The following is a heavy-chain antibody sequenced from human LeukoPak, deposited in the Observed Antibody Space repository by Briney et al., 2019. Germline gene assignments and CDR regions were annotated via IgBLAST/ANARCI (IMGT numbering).Heavy chain of an antibody. J-gene: IGHJ4*02. V-gene: IGHV4-59*01. CDR3: ARDVGGWSDY. CDR2: IYYSGST. Sequence: SETLSLTCTVSGGSISSYYWSWIRQPPGKGLEWIGYIYYSGSTNYNPSLKSRVTISVDTSMNQFSLKLSSVTAADTAVYYCARDVGGWSDYWGQGTLVTVSS. D-gene: IGHD3-10*01. CDR1: GGSISSYY.